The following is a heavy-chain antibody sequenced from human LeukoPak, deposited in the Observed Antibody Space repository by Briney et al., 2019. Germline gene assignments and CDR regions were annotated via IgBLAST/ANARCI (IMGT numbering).Heavy chain of an antibody. Sequence: PSETLSLTCTVSGGSISSSSYSWGWIRQPPGKGLEWIGSIYYSGSTYYNPSLKSRVTISVDTSKNQFPLKLSSVTAADTAVYYCARWDTAMVDFDYWGQGTLVTVSS. D-gene: IGHD5-18*01. CDR1: GGSISSSSYS. CDR2: IYYSGST. V-gene: IGHV4-39*01. CDR3: ARWDTAMVDFDY. J-gene: IGHJ4*02.